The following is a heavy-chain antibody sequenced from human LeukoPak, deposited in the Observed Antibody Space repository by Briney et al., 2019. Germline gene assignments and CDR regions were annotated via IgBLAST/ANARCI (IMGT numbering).Heavy chain of an antibody. V-gene: IGHV4-59*01. Sequence: SETLSLTCTVSGGSISSYYWSWIRQPSGKGLEWIGYIYYSGSTNYNPSLKSRVTISVDTSKNQFSLKVSSVTAADTAVYYCARDSGPRFDYWGQGTLVTVSS. CDR2: IYYSGST. CDR1: GGSISSYY. J-gene: IGHJ4*02. D-gene: IGHD6-19*01. CDR3: ARDSGPRFDY.